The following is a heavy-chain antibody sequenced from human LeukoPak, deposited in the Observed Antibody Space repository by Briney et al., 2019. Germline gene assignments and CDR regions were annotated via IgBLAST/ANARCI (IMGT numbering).Heavy chain of an antibody. CDR1: GFTFSKYW. Sequence: AVGSLRFSCAASGFTFSKYWMLWVGQAPGKGLESVSRINTDGTVTTYADSVKGRFTVSRDNADNTMFLQMNSVRDEDTAVYYCATKQWLAPPPDSWGQGTPVTVSS. V-gene: IGHV3-74*01. J-gene: IGHJ4*02. CDR3: ATKQWLAPPPDS. CDR2: INTDGTVT. D-gene: IGHD6-19*01.